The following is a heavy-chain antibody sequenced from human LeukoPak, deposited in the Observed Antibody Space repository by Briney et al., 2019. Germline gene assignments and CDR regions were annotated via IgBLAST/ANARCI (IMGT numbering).Heavy chain of an antibody. CDR3: ARSDYYYDSSGPVWDFDY. V-gene: IGHV1-18*01. CDR2: ISAYNGNT. Sequence: ASVKVSCKASGYTFTSYGVSWVRQAPGQGLEWMGWISAYNGNTNYAQKLQGRVTMTTDTSTSTAYMELRSLRSDDTAVCYCARSDYYYDSSGPVWDFDYWGQGTLVTVSS. CDR1: GYTFTSYG. J-gene: IGHJ4*02. D-gene: IGHD3-22*01.